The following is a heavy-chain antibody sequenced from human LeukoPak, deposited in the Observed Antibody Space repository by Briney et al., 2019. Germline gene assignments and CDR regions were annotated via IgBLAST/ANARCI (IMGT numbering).Heavy chain of an antibody. V-gene: IGHV1-69*04. CDR1: GGTFSSYA. CDR3: ARVGISSWYYFDY. D-gene: IGHD6-13*01. Sequence: GASVKVSCKASGGTFSSYAISWVRQAPGQGLEWMGRIIPILGIANYAQKFQGRATIAADKSTSTAYMELSSLRSEDTAVYYCARVGISSWYYFDYWGQGTLVTVSS. CDR2: IIPILGIA. J-gene: IGHJ4*02.